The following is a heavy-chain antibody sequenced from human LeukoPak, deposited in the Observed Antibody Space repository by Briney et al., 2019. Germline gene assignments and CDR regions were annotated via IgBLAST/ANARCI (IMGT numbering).Heavy chain of an antibody. Sequence: SETLSLTCTVSGGSISSGSYYWSWIRQPPGKGLEWIGEINHSGSTNYNPSLKSRVTISVDTSKNQFSLKLSSVTAADTAVYYCATLRGLRYYYYYMDVWGKGTTVTVSS. J-gene: IGHJ6*03. CDR3: ATLRGLRYYYYYMDV. V-gene: IGHV4-39*07. D-gene: IGHD4-17*01. CDR1: GGSISSGSYY. CDR2: INHSGST.